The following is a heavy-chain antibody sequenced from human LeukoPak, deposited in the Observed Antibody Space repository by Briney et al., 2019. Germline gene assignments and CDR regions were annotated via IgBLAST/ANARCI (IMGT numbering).Heavy chain of an antibody. CDR3: AKDGKRGYSGRGLLGGY. V-gene: IGHV3-23*01. J-gene: IGHJ4*02. CDR1: GFTFSTFA. CDR2: IFPSGGEI. D-gene: IGHD5-12*01. Sequence: GGSLRLSCEASGFTFSTFAMIWVRQPPGKGLEWVSSIFPSGGEIHYADSVRGRFTISRDNSKSTLSLQMNSLRAEDTAVYYCAKDGKRGYSGRGLLGGYWGQGTLVTVSS.